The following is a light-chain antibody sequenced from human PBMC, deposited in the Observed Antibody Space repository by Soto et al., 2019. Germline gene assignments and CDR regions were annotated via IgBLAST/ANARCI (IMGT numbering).Light chain of an antibody. CDR3: QQSYSTQLYT. CDR1: QSISSY. CDR2: AAF. Sequence: DIQMTQSPSSLSASVGDRVTITCRASQSISSYLNWYQQKPGKAPKLLIYAAFSLQSGVPSRFSGSGSGTDFTLTISSLQPEDFATYYCQQSYSTQLYTFGQGTKLEIK. J-gene: IGKJ2*01. V-gene: IGKV1-39*01.